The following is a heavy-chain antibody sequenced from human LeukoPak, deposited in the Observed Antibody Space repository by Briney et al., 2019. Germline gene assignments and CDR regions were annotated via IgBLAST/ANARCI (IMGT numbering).Heavy chain of an antibody. V-gene: IGHV4-59*01. Sequence: SERLSLTCTVSGGSISSYYWSWIRQPPGKGLGWFGYIYYSGSTNYHPSLQSRVTISVDPSKNQFSLKLSSVTAADTAVYYCARTTYSSFDYWGQGTLVTVSS. J-gene: IGHJ4*02. CDR2: IYYSGST. CDR3: ARTTYSSFDY. D-gene: IGHD2-15*01. CDR1: GGSISSYY.